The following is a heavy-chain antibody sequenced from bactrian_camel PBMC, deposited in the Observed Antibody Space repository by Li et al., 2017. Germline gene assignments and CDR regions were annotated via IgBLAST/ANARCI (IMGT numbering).Heavy chain of an antibody. CDR2: ITKAGDT. J-gene: IGHJ4*01. CDR1: GFTFSNYA. D-gene: IGHD1*01. Sequence: VQLVESGGGLVQPGGSLRLSCAVSGFTFSNYAMAWVRQAPGKERELVAAITKAGDTVYPDSVKGRFTISTDNAKTTMYLQMNSLKSEDAAMYYCVRDTAQILFGDWGQGTQVTVS. CDR3: VRDTAQILFGD. V-gene: IGHV3S67*01.